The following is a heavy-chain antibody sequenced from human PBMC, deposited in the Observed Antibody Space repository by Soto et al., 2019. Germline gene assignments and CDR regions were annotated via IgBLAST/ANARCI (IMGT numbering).Heavy chain of an antibody. J-gene: IGHJ6*02. CDR3: ARAFKGIIENTGWPKPYYYGLDV. Sequence: QVQLQQWGAGLLKPSETLSLTCGVSGASLSGVYWTWIRQTPGRGLEWIGEINHSGSAYYNPALGDRVTISGDTSKKQSSLSLTSVTAAYPGRYYCARAFKGIIENTGWPKPYYYGLDVWAQGTAVIVSS. D-gene: IGHD6-19*01. V-gene: IGHV4-34*01. CDR1: GASLSGVY. CDR2: INHSGSA.